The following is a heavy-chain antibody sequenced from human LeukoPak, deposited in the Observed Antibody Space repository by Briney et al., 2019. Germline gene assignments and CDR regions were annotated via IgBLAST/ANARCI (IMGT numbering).Heavy chain of an antibody. CDR2: ISGSGGST. J-gene: IGHJ4*02. V-gene: IGHV3-23*01. CDR3: AAYGDYGLYYFDY. Sequence: PGGSLRLSCAASGFTFDDYAMSWVRQAPGKGLEWVSAISGSGGSTYYADSVKGRFTISRDNSKNTLYLQMNSLRAEDTAVYYCAAYGDYGLYYFDYWGQGTLVTVSS. D-gene: IGHD4-17*01. CDR1: GFTFDDYA.